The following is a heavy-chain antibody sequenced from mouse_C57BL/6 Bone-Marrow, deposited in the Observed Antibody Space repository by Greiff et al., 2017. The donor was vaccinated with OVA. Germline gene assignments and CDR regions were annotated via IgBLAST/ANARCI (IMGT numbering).Heavy chain of an antibody. CDR2: IYPGSGST. CDR1: GYTFTSYW. D-gene: IGHD3-2*02. V-gene: IGHV1-55*01. J-gene: IGHJ4*01. CDR3: ASADSSGYEAMDY. Sequence: ESGAELVKPGASVKMSCKASGYTFTSYWITWVKQRPGQGLEWIGDIYPGSGSTNYNEKFKSKATLTVDTSSSTAYMQLSSLTSEDSAVYYCASADSSGYEAMDYWGQGTSVTVSS.